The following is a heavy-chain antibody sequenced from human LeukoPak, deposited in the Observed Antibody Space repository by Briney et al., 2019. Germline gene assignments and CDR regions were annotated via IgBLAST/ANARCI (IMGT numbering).Heavy chain of an antibody. CDR1: GGSISSYY. CDR2: IYYSGST. D-gene: IGHD3-10*01. Sequence: SETLPLTCTVSGGSISSYYWSWIRQPPGKGLEWIGYIYYSGSTNYNPSLKSRVTMSVDTSKNQFSLKPSSVTAADTAVYYCARLSTMVRGSDYYYGMDVWGQGTTVTVSS. V-gene: IGHV4-59*08. J-gene: IGHJ6*02. CDR3: ARLSTMVRGSDYYYGMDV.